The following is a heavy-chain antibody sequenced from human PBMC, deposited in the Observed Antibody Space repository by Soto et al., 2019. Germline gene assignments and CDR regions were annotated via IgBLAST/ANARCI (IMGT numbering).Heavy chain of an antibody. CDR3: AKVAFFFDNSGYYSVY. CDR1: GFTFSNAW. CDR2: IKTETDGGTA. V-gene: IGHV3-15*01. Sequence: GALRVAGSASGFTFSNAWMTWVRQAAGKGLEWVGRIKTETDGGTADYAVPLKGRFSISRDDSRDTLYLQMNSLKTEDTAVYYCAKVAFFFDNSGYYSVYWGQGTQVTVYS. J-gene: IGHJ4*02. D-gene: IGHD6-25*01.